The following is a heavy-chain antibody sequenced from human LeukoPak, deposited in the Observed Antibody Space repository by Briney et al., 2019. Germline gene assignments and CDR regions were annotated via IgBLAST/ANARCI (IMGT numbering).Heavy chain of an antibody. V-gene: IGHV4-34*01. D-gene: IGHD3-16*01. J-gene: IGHJ6*03. CDR3: ARHGGNTYYYYYYMDV. CDR1: GGSFSGYY. Sequence: PSETLSLTCAVSGGSFSGYYWSWIRQPPGKGLQWIGEINHSGSTNYDPSLKSRVTISVDTSKNQLSLKLSSVTAADTAVYYCARHGGNTYYYYYYMDVWGKGTTVTVSS. CDR2: INHSGST.